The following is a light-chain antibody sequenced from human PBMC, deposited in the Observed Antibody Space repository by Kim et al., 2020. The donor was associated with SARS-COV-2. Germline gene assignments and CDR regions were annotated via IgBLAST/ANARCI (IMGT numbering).Light chain of an antibody. CDR3: SSYTSSNSFV. CDR2: EVS. J-gene: IGLJ1*01. CDR1: SRDVGGYYY. V-gene: IGLV2-14*01. Sequence: GQSIAIACTGTSRDVGGYYYVSWYQQHPGKAPKLIIYEVSKRPSGVSNRFSGSKSGNTASLTISGLQAEDETDYYCSSYTSSNSFVFGTGTKVTVL.